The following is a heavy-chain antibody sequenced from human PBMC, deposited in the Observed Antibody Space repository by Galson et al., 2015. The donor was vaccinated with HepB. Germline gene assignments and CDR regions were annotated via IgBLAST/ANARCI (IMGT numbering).Heavy chain of an antibody. Sequence: SLRLSCAASGFTFSADWMHWVRQAPGEGLVWVSRINTDGSETDYADSVKGRFTISRDNAKNTLYLQMNSLRAEDTAVYYCTRDLPGPHYYIDVWGKGTTVTVSS. D-gene: IGHD1-14*01. CDR3: TRDLPGPHYYIDV. CDR1: GFTFSADW. V-gene: IGHV3-74*01. J-gene: IGHJ6*03. CDR2: INTDGSET.